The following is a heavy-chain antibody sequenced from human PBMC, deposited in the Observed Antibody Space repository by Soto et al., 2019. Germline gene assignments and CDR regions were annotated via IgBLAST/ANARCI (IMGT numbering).Heavy chain of an antibody. J-gene: IGHJ6*02. D-gene: IGHD5-18*01. Sequence: SETLSLTCAVSGGSISSSNWWSWVRQPPGKGLEWIGEIYHSGSTNYNPSLKSRVTISVDKSKNQFSLKLSSVTAADTAVYYCASVDTAMVDYYYYYYGMDVWGQGTTVTVSS. CDR3: ASVDTAMVDYYYYYYGMDV. CDR1: GGSISSSNW. V-gene: IGHV4-4*02. CDR2: IYHSGST.